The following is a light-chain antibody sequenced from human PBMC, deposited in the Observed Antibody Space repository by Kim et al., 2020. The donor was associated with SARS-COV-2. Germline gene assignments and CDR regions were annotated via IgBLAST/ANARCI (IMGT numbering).Light chain of an antibody. J-gene: IGLJ3*02. Sequence: PGQTARSTCSGDALPKQYAYWYQQKPGQAPVLVIYKDSERPSGIPERFSGSSSGTTVTLTISGVQAEDEADYYCQSADSSGTSWVFGGGTQLTVL. CDR2: KDS. CDR1: ALPKQY. V-gene: IGLV3-25*03. CDR3: QSADSSGTSWV.